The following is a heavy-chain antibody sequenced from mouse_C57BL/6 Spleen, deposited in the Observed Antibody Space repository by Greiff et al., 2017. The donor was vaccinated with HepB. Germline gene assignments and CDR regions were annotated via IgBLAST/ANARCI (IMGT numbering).Heavy chain of an antibody. CDR1: GFSLSTSGMG. V-gene: IGHV8-12*01. J-gene: IGHJ4*01. CDR3: ARREGDYYGSSFYDAMDY. CDR2: IYWDDDK. D-gene: IGHD1-1*01. Sequence: QVTLKVSGPGILQSSQTLSLTCSFSGFSLSTSGMGVSWIRQPSGKGLEWLAHIYWDDDKRYNPSLKSRLTISKDTSRNQVFLKVTSGDTADTATYDWARREGDYYGSSFYDAMDYWGQGTSVTVSS.